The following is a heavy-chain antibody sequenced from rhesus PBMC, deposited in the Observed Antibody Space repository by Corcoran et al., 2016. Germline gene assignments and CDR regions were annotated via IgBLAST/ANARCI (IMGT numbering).Heavy chain of an antibody. CDR1: GVTFTSFA. V-gene: IGHV3-103*01. D-gene: IGHD2-15*01. J-gene: IGHJ4*01. Sequence: EVHLVETGGGLVQPGGSLRLSCAASGVTFTSFAMQWVRQAPGKGLEWISAGDKGGGTTYYTASVKGRLTISRDNSKNTFSLQMNSLRVEDTAVYYCSSVLDFWGQGVLVTVSS. CDR2: GDKGGGTT. CDR3: SSVLDF.